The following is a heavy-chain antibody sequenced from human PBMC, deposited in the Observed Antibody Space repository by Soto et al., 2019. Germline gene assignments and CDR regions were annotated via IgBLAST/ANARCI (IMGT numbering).Heavy chain of an antibody. Sequence: GGSLRLSCAASGFTFSSYDMHWVRQATGKGLEWVSAIGTAGDTYYPGSVKGRFTISRENAKNSLYLQMNSLRAEDTAVYYCARGNYDILTGSPFFDYWGQGTLVTVSS. CDR3: ARGNYDILTGSPFFDY. CDR1: GFTFSSYD. CDR2: IGTAGDT. D-gene: IGHD3-9*01. J-gene: IGHJ4*02. V-gene: IGHV3-13*01.